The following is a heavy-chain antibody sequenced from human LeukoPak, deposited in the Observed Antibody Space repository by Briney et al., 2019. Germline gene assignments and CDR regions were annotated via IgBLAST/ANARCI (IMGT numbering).Heavy chain of an antibody. CDR1: GFTFSSYA. V-gene: IGHV3-23*01. CDR2: ISGGGGSI. Sequence: GGSLRLSCAASGFTFSSYALGWVRQAPGKGLDFIAGISGGGGSIYYADSVKGRFTISRDNADNSLYLQMNSLRAEDTAVYYCGRVIAGAIDYWGQGTLVTVSS. J-gene: IGHJ4*02. CDR3: GRVIAGAIDY. D-gene: IGHD3-10*01.